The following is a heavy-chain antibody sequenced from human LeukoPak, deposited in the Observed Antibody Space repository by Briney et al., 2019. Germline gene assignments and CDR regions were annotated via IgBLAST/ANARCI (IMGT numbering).Heavy chain of an antibody. V-gene: IGHV3-48*02. Sequence: GGSLRFSCAASEFTFYNYSMNWVRQAPGRGLEWVSYIGSGSSTRSYADSVKGRFTISRDNAKNSLYLQMNSLRDEDTAVYYCARGGIRTNYYGMDVWGQGTTVTVSS. CDR2: IGSGSSTR. J-gene: IGHJ6*02. D-gene: IGHD1/OR15-1a*01. CDR3: ARGGIRTNYYGMDV. CDR1: EFTFYNYS.